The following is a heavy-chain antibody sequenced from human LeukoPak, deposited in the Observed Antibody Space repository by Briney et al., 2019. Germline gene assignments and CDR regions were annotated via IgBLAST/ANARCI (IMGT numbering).Heavy chain of an antibody. CDR2: IYYSGST. Sequence: SETLSLTCTVSGGSISSSSYYWGWIRQPPGKGLEWIGSIYYSGSTYYNPSLKSRVTISVDTSKNQFSLKLSSVTAADTAVYYCARSDDILTGYYKGYIPANAFDIWGQGTMVTVSS. CDR3: ARSDDILTGYYKGYIPANAFDI. D-gene: IGHD3-9*01. CDR1: GGSISSSSYY. J-gene: IGHJ3*02. V-gene: IGHV4-39*07.